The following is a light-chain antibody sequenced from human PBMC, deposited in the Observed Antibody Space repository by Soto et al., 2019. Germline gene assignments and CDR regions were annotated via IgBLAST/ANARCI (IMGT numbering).Light chain of an antibody. CDR3: CSYAGSYAYV. CDR2: DVR. V-gene: IGLV2-11*01. J-gene: IGLJ1*01. Sequence: QAVVTQPRSVSGSPGQSVTISCTGTSSDVGGYNYVSWYQQLPGKAPKLMIYDVRKRPSGVPDRFSGSKSGNTASLTISGLQAEDEADYYCCSYAGSYAYVFGSGTKVNVL. CDR1: SSDVGGYNY.